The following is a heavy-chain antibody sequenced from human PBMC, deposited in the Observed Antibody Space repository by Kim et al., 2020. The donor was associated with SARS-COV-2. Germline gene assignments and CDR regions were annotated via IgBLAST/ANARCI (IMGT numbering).Heavy chain of an antibody. V-gene: IGHV3-30*03. CDR1: GFSFSDHD. CDR2: MSSDGYNK. CDR3: ARDATPVTVGYEGPLDY. J-gene: IGHJ4*02. D-gene: IGHD3-16*01. Sequence: GGSLRLSCEVFGFSFSDHDMHWVRQAPGKGLEWVAVMSSDGYNKYYAGSVKGRFSISRDSSKKTMFLQMNNLTGADTAVYYCARDATPVTVGYEGPLDYWGQGTLVTVSS.